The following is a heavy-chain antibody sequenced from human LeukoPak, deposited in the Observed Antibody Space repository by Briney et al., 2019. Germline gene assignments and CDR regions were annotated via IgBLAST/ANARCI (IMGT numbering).Heavy chain of an antibody. V-gene: IGHV4-59*01. Sequence: SETLSLTCTVSGDSFSYFYWSWIRQPPGRGLEWIGYIYNSGSTNYNPSLKSRVTISLDTSKNQFSLKLSSVTAADTAVYYCARGVVAAAGRTFDFWGQGTLVTVSS. J-gene: IGHJ4*02. D-gene: IGHD6-13*01. CDR2: IYNSGST. CDR3: ARGVVAAAGRTFDF. CDR1: GDSFSYFY.